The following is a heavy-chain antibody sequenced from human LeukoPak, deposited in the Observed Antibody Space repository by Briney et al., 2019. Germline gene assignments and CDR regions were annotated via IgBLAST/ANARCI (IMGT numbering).Heavy chain of an antibody. Sequence: SETLSLTCTVSGGSISSSSYYWGWIRQPPGKGLEWIGSIYYSGSTNYNPSLKSRVTISVDTSKNQFSLKLGSVTAADTAVYYCASGAVGSIDYWGQGTLVTVSS. J-gene: IGHJ4*02. CDR3: ASGAVGSIDY. D-gene: IGHD1-26*01. V-gene: IGHV4-39*07. CDR2: IYYSGST. CDR1: GGSISSSSYY.